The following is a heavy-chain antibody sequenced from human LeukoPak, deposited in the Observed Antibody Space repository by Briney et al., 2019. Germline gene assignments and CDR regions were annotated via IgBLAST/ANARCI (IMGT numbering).Heavy chain of an antibody. CDR2: ISGDGRNI. CDR1: GFTFSSYW. Sequence: GGSLRLSCVASGFTFSSYWMHWVRQDPRKGLVWVSRISGDGRNINYADSVRGRFTISRDNAKNTLYLQMNTLRVEDTAVYYCARLGIAVAGTYYYYGMDVWGQGTTVTVSS. V-gene: IGHV3-74*01. J-gene: IGHJ6*02. D-gene: IGHD6-19*01. CDR3: ARLGIAVAGTYYYYGMDV.